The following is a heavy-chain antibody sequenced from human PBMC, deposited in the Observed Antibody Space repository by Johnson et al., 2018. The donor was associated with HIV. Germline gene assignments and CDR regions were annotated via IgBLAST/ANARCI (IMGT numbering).Heavy chain of an antibody. V-gene: IGHV3-30*02. CDR3: AKGPGYCGGDCSLDAFDI. CDR1: GFPFSSYW. Sequence: QVQLVESGGGLVQPGGSLRLSCAASGFPFSSYWMSWVRQAPGKGLEGVAFIRYDGSNKYYADSVKGRFTISRDNSKNTLYLQMNSLRAEDTAVYYCAKGPGYCGGDCSLDAFDIWGQGTMVTVSS. D-gene: IGHD2-21*02. CDR2: IRYDGSNK. J-gene: IGHJ3*02.